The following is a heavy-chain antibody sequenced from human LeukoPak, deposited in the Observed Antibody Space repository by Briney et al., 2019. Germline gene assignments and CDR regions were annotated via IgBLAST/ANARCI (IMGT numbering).Heavy chain of an antibody. V-gene: IGHV3-23*01. J-gene: IGHJ4*02. Sequence: GGSLRLSCAASGFTFSSYGMHWVRQAPGKGLEWVSGISGSGDSTYYADSVKGRFTISRDNSKNTLYLQMNSLRAEDTAVYYCARRSGIAVAGAFDYWGQGTLVTVSS. D-gene: IGHD6-19*01. CDR2: ISGSGDST. CDR1: GFTFSSYG. CDR3: ARRSGIAVAGAFDY.